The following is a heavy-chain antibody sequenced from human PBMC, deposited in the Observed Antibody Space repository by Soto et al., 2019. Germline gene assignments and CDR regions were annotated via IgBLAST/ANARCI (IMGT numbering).Heavy chain of an antibody. V-gene: IGHV4-30-2*01. CDR2: IYHSGST. D-gene: IGHD2-8*02. Sequence: KASETLSLTCAVSGGSISSGGYSWSWIRQPPGKGLEWIGYIYHSGSTNYNPSLKSRVTISVDTSKNQFSLKLTSVTAADTAVYYCARDKITGLFDYWGQGTLVTVSS. CDR3: ARDKITGLFDY. J-gene: IGHJ4*02. CDR1: GGSISSGGYS.